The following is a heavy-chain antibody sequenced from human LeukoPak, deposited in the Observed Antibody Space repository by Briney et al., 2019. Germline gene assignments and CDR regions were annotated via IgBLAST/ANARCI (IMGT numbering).Heavy chain of an antibody. CDR3: ARDKVVGATFFDY. J-gene: IGHJ4*02. CDR1: GFTFSSHW. Sequence: GGTLRLSCAASGFTFSSHWMSWVRQAPGKGPEWVANIKQDGTEIYYVDSVKGRFTISRDNAKNSLYLQMNSLRDEDTAVYYCARDKVVGATFFDYWGQGTLVTVSS. V-gene: IGHV3-7*01. CDR2: IKQDGTEI. D-gene: IGHD1-26*01.